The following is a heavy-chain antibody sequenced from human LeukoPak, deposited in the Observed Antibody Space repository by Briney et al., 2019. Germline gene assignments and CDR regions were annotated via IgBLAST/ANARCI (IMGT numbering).Heavy chain of an antibody. CDR3: AKGYSYSDY. CDR1: GFTFGDQA. V-gene: IGHV3-49*03. Sequence: PGGSLRLSCSASGFTFGDQAMTWFRQAPGKGLEWIGFIRGSPYGATTESAASVKGRFTISRDDSKSIAYLQMNTLKTEDTAVYYCAKGYSYSDYWGQGTLVTVSS. CDR2: IRGSPYGATT. J-gene: IGHJ4*02. D-gene: IGHD5-18*01.